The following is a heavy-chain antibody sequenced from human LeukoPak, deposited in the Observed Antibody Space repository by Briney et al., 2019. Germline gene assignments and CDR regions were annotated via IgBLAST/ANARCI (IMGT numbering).Heavy chain of an antibody. V-gene: IGHV3-48*01. CDR2: ISSGSSPI. CDR3: AREPSGVLGLDC. D-gene: IGHD3-10*01. J-gene: IGHJ4*02. Sequence: GGSLRLSLASGFTFSTYSMNWVRQAPGKGLEWVSYISSGSSPIYYADSLRGRFTISRDNAKNSLFLQMNSLRAEDTAVYYCAREPSGVLGLDCWGQGTLVTVSS. CDR1: GFTFSTYS.